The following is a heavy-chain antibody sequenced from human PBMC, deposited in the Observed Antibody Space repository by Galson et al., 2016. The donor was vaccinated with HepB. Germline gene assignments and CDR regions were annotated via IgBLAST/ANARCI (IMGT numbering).Heavy chain of an antibody. D-gene: IGHD2-15*01. Sequence: SLRLSCAVSGLDFSSYWMNWVRQAPGKGLVWVSRINNDGSNTTYADSVKGRFTISRDNAKNTLYLQMNSLRAEDTAVYYCARPGYCSGSSCYVPFDIWGQGTMATVSS. CDR2: INNDGSNT. CDR1: GLDFSSYW. J-gene: IGHJ3*02. CDR3: ARPGYCSGSSCYVPFDI. V-gene: IGHV3-74*03.